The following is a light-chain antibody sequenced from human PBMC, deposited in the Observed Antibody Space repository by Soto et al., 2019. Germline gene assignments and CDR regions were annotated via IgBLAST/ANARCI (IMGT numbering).Light chain of an antibody. CDR2: EVS. CDR1: SSDVGGYDF. J-gene: IGLJ1*01. CDR3: SSYAGSNNSV. V-gene: IGLV2-8*01. Sequence: QSVLTQPASVSGSPGQSITISCTGTSSDVGGYDFVSWYQHHPGKAPKLMIYEVSKRPSGVPDRFSGSKSGNTASLTVSGLQAEDEADYYCSSYAGSNNSVFGTGTKVTV.